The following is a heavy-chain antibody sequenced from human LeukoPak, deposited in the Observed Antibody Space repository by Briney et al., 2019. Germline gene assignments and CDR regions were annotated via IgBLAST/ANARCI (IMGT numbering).Heavy chain of an antibody. CDR3: ARDAAYNWYRDYYYYMDV. Sequence: GGSLRLSCAASGFSFSSSEMNWVRQAPGKGLEWVANIKQDGSEKYYVDSVKGRFTISRDNAKNSLYLQMNSLRAEDTAVYYCARDAAYNWYRDYYYYMDVWGKGTTVTVSS. J-gene: IGHJ6*03. CDR2: IKQDGSEK. D-gene: IGHD1-20*01. CDR1: GFSFSSSE. V-gene: IGHV3-7*01.